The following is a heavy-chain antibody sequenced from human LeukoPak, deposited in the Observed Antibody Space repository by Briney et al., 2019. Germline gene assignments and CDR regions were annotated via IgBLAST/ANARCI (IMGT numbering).Heavy chain of an antibody. CDR2: INPNSGGT. Sequence: ASVKVSCKASGYTFTGYYMHWVRQAPGQGLEWMGWINPNSGGTNYAQKFQGRVTMTRDTSISTAYMELSRLRSDDTAVYYCARVEGLRYFDWFLDYWGQGTLVTVSS. D-gene: IGHD3-9*01. CDR1: GYTFTGYY. V-gene: IGHV1-2*02. J-gene: IGHJ4*02. CDR3: ARVEGLRYFDWFLDY.